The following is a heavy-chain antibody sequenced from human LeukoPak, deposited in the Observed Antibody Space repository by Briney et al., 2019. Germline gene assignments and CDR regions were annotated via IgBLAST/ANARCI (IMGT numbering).Heavy chain of an antibody. Sequence: PSETLSLTCAVYGGSFNGYSWSWIRQTPGKGLEWVGEINHSGSTNYNPSLKSRVTISVDTSKNQFSLKLSSMTAADTAVYYCARGWLRSSVDFWGHGTLVTVSS. D-gene: IGHD5-12*01. CDR1: GGSFNGYS. CDR3: ARGWLRSSVDF. J-gene: IGHJ4*01. V-gene: IGHV4-34*01. CDR2: INHSGST.